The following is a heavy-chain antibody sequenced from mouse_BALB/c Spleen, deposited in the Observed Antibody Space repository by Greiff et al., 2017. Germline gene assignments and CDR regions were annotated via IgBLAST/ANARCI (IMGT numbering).Heavy chain of an antibody. CDR2: ISSGGSYT. J-gene: IGHJ1*01. CDR1: GFTFSSYA. D-gene: IGHD1-1*01. V-gene: IGHV5-9-3*01. CDR3: ARDQRYYGSSDWYFDV. Sequence: EVQGVESGGGLVKPGGSLKLSCAASGFTFSSYAMSWVRQTPEKRLEWVATISSGGSYTYYPDSVKGRFTISRDNAKNTLYLQMSSLRSEDTAMYYCARDQRYYGSSDWYFDVWGAGTTVTVSS.